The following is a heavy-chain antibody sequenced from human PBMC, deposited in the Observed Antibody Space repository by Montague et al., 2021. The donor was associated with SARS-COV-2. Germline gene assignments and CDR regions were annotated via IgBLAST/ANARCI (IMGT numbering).Heavy chain of an antibody. D-gene: IGHD2-8*02. CDR1: GDSISNYY. Sequence: SETLSLTCTVSGDSISNYYWSWIRQPPGKGLGWIGYIYYSGSTNYNPSLKSRVTISVDTSKNQFSPKLSSVTAADTAVYYCARGGRRAIVLVVYDQWYCLDDWGQGTTVTVSS. V-gene: IGHV4-59*01. J-gene: IGHJ6*02. CDR3: ARGGRRAIVLVVYDQWYCLDD. CDR2: IYYSGST.